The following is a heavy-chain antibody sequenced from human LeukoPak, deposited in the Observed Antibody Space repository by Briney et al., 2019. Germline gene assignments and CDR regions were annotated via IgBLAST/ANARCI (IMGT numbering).Heavy chain of an antibody. CDR1: GFNFNQHS. J-gene: IGHJ4*02. D-gene: IGHD3-3*01. CDR3: ARASSLIGGFDS. V-gene: IGHV3-11*01. Sequence: GGSLRLSCAASGFNFNQHSMSWIRQAPGKGLEWISYISRNGGAIHYAESVEGRFTVSRDNAKKSLFLQMNTLRNDDTAVYFCARASSLIGGFDSWGRGTLAAVSS. CDR2: ISRNGGAI.